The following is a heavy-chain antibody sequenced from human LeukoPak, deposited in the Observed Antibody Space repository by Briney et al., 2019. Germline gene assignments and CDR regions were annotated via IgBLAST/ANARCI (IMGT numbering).Heavy chain of an antibody. Sequence: GGSLRLSCAASGFTVSSNYMSWVRQAPGKGLEWVSVIYSGGSTYYADSVRGRFTISRDNSRNTLYLQTNSLGAEDTAVYYCARVSYYDSSGYYFLSYVDYWGRGTLVTVTS. CDR1: GFTVSSNY. CDR3: ARVSYYDSSGYYFLSYVDY. D-gene: IGHD3-22*01. CDR2: IYSGGST. J-gene: IGHJ4*02. V-gene: IGHV3-53*01.